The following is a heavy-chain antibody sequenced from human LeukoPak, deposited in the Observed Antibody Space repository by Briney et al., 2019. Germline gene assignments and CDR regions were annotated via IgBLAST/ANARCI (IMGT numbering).Heavy chain of an antibody. CDR2: ISYDGSNK. Sequence: PGGSLRLSCAASGFTFSSYGMHWVRQAPGKGLEWVAVISYDGSNKYCADSVKGRFTISRDNSKNTLYLQMNSLRAEDTAVYYCAKDEGLLWFGGYFDYWGQGTLVTVSS. CDR3: AKDEGLLWFGGYFDY. J-gene: IGHJ4*02. CDR1: GFTFSSYG. D-gene: IGHD3-10*01. V-gene: IGHV3-30*18.